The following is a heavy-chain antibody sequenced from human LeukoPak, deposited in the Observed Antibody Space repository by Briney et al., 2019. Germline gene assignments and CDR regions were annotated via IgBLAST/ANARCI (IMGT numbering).Heavy chain of an antibody. V-gene: IGHV1-46*01. D-gene: IGHD4-17*01. CDR3: ARVEPTTVTKGDALDI. Sequence: GASVKVSCRASGYTFTSYYMHWVRQAPGQGLEWMGIINPSGGSTSYAQKFQGRVTMTRDTSTSTVYMELSSLRSEDTAAYYCARVEPTTVTKGDALDIWGQGTMVTVSS. CDR2: INPSGGST. CDR1: GYTFTSYY. J-gene: IGHJ3*02.